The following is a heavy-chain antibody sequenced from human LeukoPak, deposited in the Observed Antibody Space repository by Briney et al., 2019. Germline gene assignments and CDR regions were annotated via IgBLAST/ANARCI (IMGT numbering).Heavy chain of an antibody. CDR2: IVVGSGNT. D-gene: IGHD2-15*01. CDR3: AAGCSGGSCYSFYYYGMDV. J-gene: IGHJ6*04. Sequence: SAKVSCKASGFTFTSSAVQWVRQARGQRLEWIGWIVVGSGNTNYAQKFQERVTITRDMSTSTAYMELSSLRSEDTAVYYCAAGCSGGSCYSFYYYGMDVWGKGTTVTVSS. CDR1: GFTFTSSA. V-gene: IGHV1-58*01.